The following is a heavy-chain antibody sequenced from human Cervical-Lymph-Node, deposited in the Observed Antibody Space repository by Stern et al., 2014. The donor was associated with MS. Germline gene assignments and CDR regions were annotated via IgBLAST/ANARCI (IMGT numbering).Heavy chain of an antibody. V-gene: IGHV1-2*06. J-gene: IGHJ6*02. CDR3: ARSLNWNDVEDYHYGLDV. CDR2: INHNSCDT. D-gene: IGHD1-1*01. Sequence: QVQLVQSGAEVKKPGASVKVPCKASGYTFTGYYLHWERQAPGQGLEWMGRINHNSCDTKYAQNFQDRVTMTRDTSISTAYMELSRLRSDDTAVYYCARSLNWNDVEDYHYGLDVWGQGTTVTVSS. CDR1: GYTFTGYY.